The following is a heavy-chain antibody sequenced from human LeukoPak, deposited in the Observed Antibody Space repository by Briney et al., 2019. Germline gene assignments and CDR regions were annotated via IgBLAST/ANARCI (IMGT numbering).Heavy chain of an antibody. CDR3: ARDRRYGDYSLDY. CDR1: RFTFSSYS. V-gene: IGHV3-48*01. D-gene: IGHD4-17*01. Sequence: GGSLRLSCAASRFTFSSYSMNWVRQAPGKGLEWVSYISSSSSTIYYADSVKGRFTISRDNAKNSLYLQMNSLRAEDTAVYYCARDRRYGDYSLDYWGQGTLVTVSS. CDR2: ISSSSSTI. J-gene: IGHJ4*02.